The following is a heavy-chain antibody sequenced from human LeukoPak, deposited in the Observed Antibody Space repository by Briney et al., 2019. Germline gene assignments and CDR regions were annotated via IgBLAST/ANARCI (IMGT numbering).Heavy chain of an antibody. CDR3: ARAQDIVVVPAAIGPDAFDI. J-gene: IGHJ3*02. D-gene: IGHD2-2*02. V-gene: IGHV3-21*01. Sequence: GRSLRLSCDGSGFTASGYGFSSFAMYWVRQAPGKGLEWVSSISSSSSYIYYADSVKGRFTISRDNAKNSLYLQMNSLRAEDTAVYYCARAQDIVVVPAAIGPDAFDIWGQGTMVTVSS. CDR2: ISSSSSYI. CDR1: GFTASGYGFSSFA.